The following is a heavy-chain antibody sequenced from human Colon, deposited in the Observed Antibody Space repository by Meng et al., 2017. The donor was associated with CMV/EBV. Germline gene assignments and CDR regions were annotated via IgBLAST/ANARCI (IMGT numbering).Heavy chain of an antibody. Sequence: QLHLQESGPGLVKPSATLSPTCSVSGDSITSSPYYWGWIRQPPGKGLEWIGSIFYSGSTYDNPSLKSRVTISLDTSKNQFSLKLSSVTAADTAVYFCARDLKDCSTTSCSAGSWFDTWGQGTLVTVAS. J-gene: IGHJ5*02. V-gene: IGHV4-39*07. CDR1: GDSITSSPYY. D-gene: IGHD2-2*01. CDR3: ARDLKDCSTTSCSAGSWFDT. CDR2: IFYSGST.